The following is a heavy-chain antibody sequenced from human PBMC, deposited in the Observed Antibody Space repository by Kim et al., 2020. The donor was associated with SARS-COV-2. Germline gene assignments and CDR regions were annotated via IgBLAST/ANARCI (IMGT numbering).Heavy chain of an antibody. V-gene: IGHV1-46*01. Sequence: ASVKVSCKASGYTFTSYYIHWVRQAPGQGLEWMGIMNLGVGYTSDAQKFQGRVAMTRATSTRTGYMGLRSLGSEDTAVYYCARRRGYSGSDGMDVWGQGTTVTVSS. CDR3: ARRRGYSGSDGMDV. J-gene: IGHJ6*02. CDR1: GYTFTSYY. D-gene: IGHD5-12*01. CDR2: MNLGVGYT.